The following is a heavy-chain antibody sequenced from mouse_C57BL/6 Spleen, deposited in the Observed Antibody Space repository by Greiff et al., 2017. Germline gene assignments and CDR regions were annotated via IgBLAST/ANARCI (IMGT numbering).Heavy chain of an antibody. V-gene: IGHV1-82*01. J-gene: IGHJ3*01. CDR3: AREKGGMAY. D-gene: IGHD3-3*01. Sequence: QVQLKQSGPELVKPGASVKISCKASGYAFSSSWMNWVKQRPGKGLEWIGRIYPGDGDTNYNGKFKGKATLTADKSSSTAYMQLSSLTSEDSAVYFCAREKGGMAYWGQGTLVTVSA. CDR2: IYPGDGDT. CDR1: GYAFSSSW.